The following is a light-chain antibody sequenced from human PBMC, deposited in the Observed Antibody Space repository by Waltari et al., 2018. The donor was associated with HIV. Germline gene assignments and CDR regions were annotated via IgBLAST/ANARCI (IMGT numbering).Light chain of an antibody. V-gene: IGLV1-51*01. CDR1: VSSSADIGDDF. CDR3: GSWVRSLDGRV. CDR2: DNH. J-gene: IGLJ2*01. Sequence: QSVLTQPPSVSAAPGQKVTISCSTSVSSSADIGDDFVSWYQHLPGSAPKLVSYDNHMRPSRIPHRFSGSKTGTSATLTITGLQTWYEAIYFCGSWVRSLDGRVFGGVTKLTVL.